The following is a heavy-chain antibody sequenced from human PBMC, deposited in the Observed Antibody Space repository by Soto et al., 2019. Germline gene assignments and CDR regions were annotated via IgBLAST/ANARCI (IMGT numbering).Heavy chain of an antibody. J-gene: IGHJ4*02. CDR2: INLNTGET. Sequence: VQLVQSGAEVKKPGASVKVSCKASEYRFTAYYIHWVREAPGQGLERMGLINLNTGETNYAQNFQGRVTMTRDTSISTAYMELSRRRSDDTAIYYCARDGHRSGDYWGQGTLGTVSS. V-gene: IGHV1-2*02. CDR3: ARDGHRSGDY. D-gene: IGHD1-26*01. CDR1: EYRFTAYY.